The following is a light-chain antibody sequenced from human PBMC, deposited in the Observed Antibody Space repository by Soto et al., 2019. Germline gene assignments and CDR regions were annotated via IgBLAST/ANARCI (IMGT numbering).Light chain of an antibody. CDR2: DVS. V-gene: IGKV3-11*01. Sequence: EIVLTQSPATLSLSPGERATLSCRATQSVRSNLAWYPQTPGQAPRLXIYDVSNRETGIPARFCRRGAGTDCTRPISSLEPEDVEVDYCPQRSNWPRTFGQGTKVDIK. CDR3: PQRSNWPRT. J-gene: IGKJ1*01. CDR1: QSVRSN.